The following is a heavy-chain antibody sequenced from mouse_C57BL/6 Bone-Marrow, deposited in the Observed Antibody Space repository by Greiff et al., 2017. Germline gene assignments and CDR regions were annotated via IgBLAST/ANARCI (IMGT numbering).Heavy chain of an antibody. CDR3: TRRGPRTLFDY. J-gene: IGHJ2*01. V-gene: IGHV6-6*01. CDR2: IRNKANNHAT. CDR1: GFTFSDAW. Sequence: EVKVEESGGGLVQPGGSMKLSCAASGFTFSDAWMDWVRPSPEKGLEWVAEIRNKANNHATYYAESVKGRFTSSRDESKSSVYLQMNSLRAEDPGIYYCTRRGPRTLFDYWGKGTTLTVSS.